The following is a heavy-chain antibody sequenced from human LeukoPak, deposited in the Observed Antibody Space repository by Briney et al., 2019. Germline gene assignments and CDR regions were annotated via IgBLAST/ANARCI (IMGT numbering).Heavy chain of an antibody. CDR3: ARVGVDHSGNIIKYFFDY. Sequence: SETLSLTCTVSGGSISSSSYYWGWIRQPPGKGLEWIGNIYYSGSTNYSPSLKSRVIISVDTSKNQFSLKLSPVTAADTAVYYCARVGVDHSGNIIKYFFDYWGQGSLVTVSS. CDR1: GGSISSSSYY. V-gene: IGHV4-39*07. D-gene: IGHD4-23*01. CDR2: IYYSGST. J-gene: IGHJ4*02.